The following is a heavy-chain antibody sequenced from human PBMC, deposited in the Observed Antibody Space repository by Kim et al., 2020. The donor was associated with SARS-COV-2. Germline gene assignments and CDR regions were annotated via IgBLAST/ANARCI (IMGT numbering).Heavy chain of an antibody. CDR1: GYSFTSYW. V-gene: IGHV5-10-1*01. J-gene: IGHJ4*02. CDR2: IDPSDSYT. D-gene: IGHD2-21*01. Sequence: GESLKISCKGSGYSFTSYWISWVRQMPGKGLEWMGRIDPSDSYTNYSPSFQGHVTISADKSISTAYLQWSSLKASDTAMYYCARFQIPVTHLDYWGQGTLVTVSS. CDR3: ARFQIPVTHLDY.